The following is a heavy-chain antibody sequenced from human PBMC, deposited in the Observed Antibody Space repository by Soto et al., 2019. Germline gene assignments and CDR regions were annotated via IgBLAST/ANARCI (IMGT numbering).Heavy chain of an antibody. V-gene: IGHV3-23*01. CDR1: GFTFSSYA. Sequence: VGSLRLSCAASGFTFSSYAMSWVRQAPGKGLEWVSIITSDGRTYYADSVKGRFTISRDNSKNTVYLQMNSLRAEDTAVYYCAKDYSTVTTDPLSVVLFDYWGQGALVT. J-gene: IGHJ4*02. CDR3: AKDYSTVTTDPLSVVLFDY. D-gene: IGHD4-17*01. CDR2: ITSDGRT.